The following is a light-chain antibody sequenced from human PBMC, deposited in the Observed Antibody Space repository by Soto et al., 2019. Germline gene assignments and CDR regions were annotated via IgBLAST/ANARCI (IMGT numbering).Light chain of an antibody. CDR2: STS. CDR3: QQDSPSPAYT. Sequence: EIVLTQSPGTLSLSPGERATLSCRASQSVSSTFFAWYQQKPGLPPRLLIYSTSSRASGVPDRFSGSGSGTDFTLTISRVEPEDSAVYYCQQDSPSPAYTFGQGTKLAIK. V-gene: IGKV3-20*01. CDR1: QSVSSTF. J-gene: IGKJ2*01.